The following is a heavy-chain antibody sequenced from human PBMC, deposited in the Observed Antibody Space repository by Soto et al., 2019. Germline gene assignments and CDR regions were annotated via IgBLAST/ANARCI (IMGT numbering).Heavy chain of an antibody. J-gene: IGHJ3*01. V-gene: IGHV6-1*01. CDR2: TYYRSKWFH. CDR1: GDSVSSDITS. CDR3: ARGNALDV. D-gene: IGHD3-10*01. Sequence: QGQLQQSGPGLVKPSQTLSLTCAISGDSVSSDITSWNWIRQSPSRGLEWLGRTYYRSKWFHDYAVSVKSRITINPDTSKHQLSLELNSMTPEDTALYYCARGNALDVWGQGTVVTVSS.